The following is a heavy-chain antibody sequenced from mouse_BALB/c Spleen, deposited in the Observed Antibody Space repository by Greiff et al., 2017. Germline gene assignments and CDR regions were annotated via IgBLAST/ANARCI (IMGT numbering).Heavy chain of an antibody. CDR1: GYSFTGYN. D-gene: IGHD2-3*01. J-gene: IGHJ4*01. Sequence: VQLKESGAELVRPGASVKISCKASGYSFTGYNMNWVKQSNGKSLEWIGNIDPYYGGTSYNQKFKGKATLTVDKSSSTAYMQLKSLTSEDSAVYYCARRDGYTLYYAMDYWGQGTSVTVSS. CDR2: IDPYYGGT. CDR3: ARRDGYTLYYAMDY. V-gene: IGHV1-39*01.